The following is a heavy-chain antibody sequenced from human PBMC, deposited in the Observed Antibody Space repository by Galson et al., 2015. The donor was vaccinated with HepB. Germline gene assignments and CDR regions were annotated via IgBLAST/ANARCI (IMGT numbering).Heavy chain of an antibody. J-gene: IGHJ4*02. Sequence: SLRLSCAASGFRFSTLAMSWVRQAPGKGPEWVSTISYRGDNTYYADSVKGRFTISRDNSKNTLYLRMNSPRAEDTAVYYCAKRGDIVAVATTIYFDYWGQGTLVTVSS. CDR1: GFRFSTLA. CDR3: AKRGDIVAVATTIYFDY. D-gene: IGHD2-2*01. CDR2: ISYRGDNT. V-gene: IGHV3-23*01.